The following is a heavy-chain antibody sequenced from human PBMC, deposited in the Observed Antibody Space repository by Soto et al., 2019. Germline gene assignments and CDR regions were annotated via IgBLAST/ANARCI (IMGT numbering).Heavy chain of an antibody. Sequence: SETLSLTCAVSGGSISSGGYSWSWILHPPGKGLEWIGYIYHSGSTYYNPSLKSRVTISVDRSKNQFSLKLSSVTAADTAVYYCARGYYDYVWGSYRPTYFDYWGQGTLVTVSS. CDR2: IYHSGST. V-gene: IGHV4-30-2*01. D-gene: IGHD3-16*02. J-gene: IGHJ4*02. CDR3: ARGYYDYVWGSYRPTYFDY. CDR1: GGSISSGGYS.